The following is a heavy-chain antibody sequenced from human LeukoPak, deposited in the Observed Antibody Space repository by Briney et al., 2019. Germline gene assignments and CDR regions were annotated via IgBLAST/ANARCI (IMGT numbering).Heavy chain of an antibody. D-gene: IGHD3-22*01. V-gene: IGHV3-23*01. CDR3: ASTYYYDSSGYY. CDR2: ISGSGGST. Sequence: PGGSLRLSCAASGFTFSSYAMSWVRQAPGKGLEWASAISGSGGSTYYADSVKGRFTISRDNSKNTLYLQMNSLRAEDTAVYYCASTYYYDSSGYYWGQGTLVTVSS. CDR1: GFTFSSYA. J-gene: IGHJ4*02.